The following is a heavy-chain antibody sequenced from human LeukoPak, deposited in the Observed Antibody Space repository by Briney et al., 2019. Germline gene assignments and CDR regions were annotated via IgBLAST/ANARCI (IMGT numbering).Heavy chain of an antibody. CDR2: IKQAGSEN. V-gene: IGHV3-7*01. CDR3: AKEGGYSSSWYSDAFDI. D-gene: IGHD6-13*01. CDR1: GFIFSSYW. Sequence: GGSLRLSCAASGFIFSSYWMTWVRQAPGKGLEWVANIKQAGSENSYVDSVKGRFTISRDNAKNSLYLQINSLRAEDTAVYYCAKEGGYSSSWYSDAFDIWGQGTMVTVSS. J-gene: IGHJ3*02.